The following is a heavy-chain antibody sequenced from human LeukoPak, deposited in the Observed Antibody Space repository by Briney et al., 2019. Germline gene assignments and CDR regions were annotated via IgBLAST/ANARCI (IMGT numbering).Heavy chain of an antibody. CDR1: GGSISSGGYY. Sequence: SETLSLTCTVSGGSISSGGYYWSWIRQHPGKGLEWIGYIYYSGSTYYNPSLKSRVTISVDTSKNQFSLKLSSVTAADTAVYYCAVMVRGVRLGFGYWGQGTLVTVSS. D-gene: IGHD3-10*01. J-gene: IGHJ4*02. CDR3: AVMVRGVRLGFGY. V-gene: IGHV4-31*03. CDR2: IYYSGST.